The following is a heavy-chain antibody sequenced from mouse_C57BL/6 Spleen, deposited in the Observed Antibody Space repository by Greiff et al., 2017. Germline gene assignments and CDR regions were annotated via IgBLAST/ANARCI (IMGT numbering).Heavy chain of an antibody. CDR2: INPGSGGT. J-gene: IGHJ3*01. Sequence: VQLQQSGAELVRPGTSVKVSCKASGYAFTNYLIEWVKQRPGQGLEWIGVINPGSGGTNYNEKFKGKATLTADKSSSTAYLQLSSLTSEDSAVYFCARADLLAYWGQGTLVTVSA. CDR3: ARADLLAY. V-gene: IGHV1-54*01. CDR1: GYAFTNYL. D-gene: IGHD1-1*01.